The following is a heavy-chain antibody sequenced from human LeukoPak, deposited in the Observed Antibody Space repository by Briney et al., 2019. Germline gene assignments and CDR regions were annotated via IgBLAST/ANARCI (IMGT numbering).Heavy chain of an antibody. CDR3: ARALAVTGRGPRDFDF. V-gene: IGHV1-18*01. CDR2: ISVYNGNA. Sequence: ASVKVSCKASGYTFTSYGINWVRQAPGQGLEWMGWISVYNGNAKYAQKLQGRVTMTTDTSTTTAYMELRSLTSDDTAVYYCARALAVTGRGPRDFDFWGQGTLVTVSS. D-gene: IGHD6-19*01. J-gene: IGHJ4*02. CDR1: GYTFTSYG.